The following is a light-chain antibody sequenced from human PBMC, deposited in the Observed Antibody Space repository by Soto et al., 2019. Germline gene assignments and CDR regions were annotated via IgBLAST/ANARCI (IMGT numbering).Light chain of an antibody. Sequence: DIQMTQSPSSLSASVGDRVTIICRASQSVSTRLAWYQQKPGKAPKVLIYDASSWAGGVPARFSGSGSGTDFTLTISSLQSEDFAVYYCQQYNNWPGTFGQGTKVDIK. V-gene: IGKV1-5*02. CDR3: QQYNNWPGT. CDR1: QSVSTR. J-gene: IGKJ1*01. CDR2: DAS.